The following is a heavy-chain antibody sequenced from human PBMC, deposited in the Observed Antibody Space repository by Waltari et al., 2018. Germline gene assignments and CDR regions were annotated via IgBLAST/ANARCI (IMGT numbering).Heavy chain of an antibody. Sequence: EVKLVESGGGLVQPGESLRLPWAASGFTFKTIWMTWVRQAPGKGLEWVANINQGGSAIFYVDSVKGRFTISRDDAKNSLYLQMNSLRAEDMAVYYCARVAYDSWNFDFWGQGTMVTVSS. V-gene: IGHV3-7*01. D-gene: IGHD3-22*01. CDR2: INQGGSAI. J-gene: IGHJ3*01. CDR1: GFTFKTIW. CDR3: ARVAYDSWNFDF.